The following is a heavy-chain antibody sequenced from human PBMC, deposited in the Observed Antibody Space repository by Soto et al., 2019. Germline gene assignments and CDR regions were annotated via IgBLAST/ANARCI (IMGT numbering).Heavy chain of an antibody. V-gene: IGHV3-23*01. Sequence: EVQLLESGGGLVQPGGSLRLSCAASGFTFSSYAMSWVRQAPGKGLEWVSAISGSGGSTYYADSVKGRFTISRDNSKNTLYLQMNSLRAEDTAVYYCAKDYMITFGGVIVEYYFDYWGQGTLVTVSS. CDR3: AKDYMITFGGVIVEYYFDY. CDR1: GFTFSSYA. J-gene: IGHJ4*02. D-gene: IGHD3-16*02. CDR2: ISGSGGST.